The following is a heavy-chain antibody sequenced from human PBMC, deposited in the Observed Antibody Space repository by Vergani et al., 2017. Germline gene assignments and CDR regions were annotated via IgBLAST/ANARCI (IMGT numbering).Heavy chain of an antibody. V-gene: IGHV3-49*04. J-gene: IGHJ4*02. CDR3: SRGRGYSFGYSDY. CDR2: IRNKAYGGTT. Sequence: EVQLVESGGGLVPPGRSLRLSCEASGFSFGDYSMTWVRQATGKGLVWVAFIRNKAYGGTTEYDAFMKRRFTISRDVSNRIAYLQLGGMKTDDTAVYFCSRGRGYSFGYSDYWGQGTLVTVSS. CDR1: GFSFGDYS. D-gene: IGHD5-18*01.